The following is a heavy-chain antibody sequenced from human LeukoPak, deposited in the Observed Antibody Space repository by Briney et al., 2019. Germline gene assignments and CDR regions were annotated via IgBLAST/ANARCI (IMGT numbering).Heavy chain of an antibody. Sequence: GGSLRLSCAASGFTFTNYAMSWVRQAPGKGLEWVSTITGGGSRSYYADSVKGRFTISRDNSKNTVYLQMNSLRAEDTAVYYCARHNSGWYAARGGRQLDYWGQGTLVTVSS. CDR2: ITGGGSRS. J-gene: IGHJ4*02. D-gene: IGHD6-19*01. CDR3: ARHNSGWYAARGGRQLDY. V-gene: IGHV3-23*01. CDR1: GFTFTNYA.